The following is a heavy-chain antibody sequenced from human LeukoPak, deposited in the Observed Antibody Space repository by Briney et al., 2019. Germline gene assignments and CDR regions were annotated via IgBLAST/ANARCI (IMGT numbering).Heavy chain of an antibody. J-gene: IGHJ4*02. CDR1: GFTFSSFE. V-gene: IGHV3-48*03. CDR2: ISSSVSTI. Sequence: PGGSLRLSCAVSGFTFSSFEMNWVRQAPGKGLEWVSYISSSVSTINYADSVKGRFTISRDNAKNSLYLQMNSLRAEDTAVYYCARRFDCWGQGTLVTVSS. CDR3: ARRFDC.